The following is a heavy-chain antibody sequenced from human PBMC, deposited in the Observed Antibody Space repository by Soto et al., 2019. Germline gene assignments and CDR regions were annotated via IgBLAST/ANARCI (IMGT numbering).Heavy chain of an antibody. D-gene: IGHD2-2*01. CDR3: ARVSEVYCSSTSCYGLGMDV. J-gene: IGHJ6*02. CDR2: IIPIFGTA. CDR1: GGTFSSYA. V-gene: IGHV1-69*06. Sequence: QVQLVQSGAEVKKPGSSVKVSCKASGGTFSSYAISWVRQAPGQGLEWMGGIIPIFGTANYAQKFQGRVTITAHKTTSTAYMELSSLRSADTAVYYCARVSEVYCSSTSCYGLGMDVWGQGTTVTVSS.